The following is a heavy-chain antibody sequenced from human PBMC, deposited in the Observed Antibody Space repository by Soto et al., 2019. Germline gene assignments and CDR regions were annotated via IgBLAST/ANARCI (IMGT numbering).Heavy chain of an antibody. CDR1: GNTFSSHT. V-gene: IGHV1-69*02. J-gene: IGHJ4*02. CDR2: IIPALDIT. CDR3: ARGQSGYVTV. Sequence: QVPLVQSGADVTKPGSSMRVSCKSSGNTFSSHTIIWVRQAPGQGLEWMGRIIPALDITTYAQKFQGRVTIPADTSTTTAYMELSSLRPDYTSIYYCARGQSGYVTVWGQGTLITVSS. D-gene: IGHD5-18*01.